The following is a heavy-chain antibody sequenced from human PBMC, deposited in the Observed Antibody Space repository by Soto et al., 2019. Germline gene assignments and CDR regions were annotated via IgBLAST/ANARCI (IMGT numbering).Heavy chain of an antibody. CDR1: GFTFSSYG. CDR3: AKDRNDVPFDYYYGMDV. D-gene: IGHD1-1*01. Sequence: GGSLRLSCAASGFTFSSYGMHWVRQAPGKGLEWVAVISYDGSNKYYADSVKGRFTISRDNSRNTLYLQMNSLRAEDTAVYYCAKDRNDVPFDYYYGMDVWGQGTTVTVSS. V-gene: IGHV3-30*18. J-gene: IGHJ6*02. CDR2: ISYDGSNK.